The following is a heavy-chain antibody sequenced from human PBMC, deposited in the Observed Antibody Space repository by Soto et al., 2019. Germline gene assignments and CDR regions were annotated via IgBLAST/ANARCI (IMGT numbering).Heavy chain of an antibody. Sequence: QVQLVQSGAEVGKSGASVKVPCKASGYTFSDYFIQWLRQAPGQGLEWVAWINPKTAATNYAKKFQDRVTVTSDTSFSTAYLELTRLRPDDTALYYCARIKWGLDYYSGMDVWGQGTAVSVTS. CDR3: ARIKWGLDYYSGMDV. CDR1: GYTFSDYF. D-gene: IGHD1-26*01. J-gene: IGHJ6*02. CDR2: INPKTAAT. V-gene: IGHV1-2*02.